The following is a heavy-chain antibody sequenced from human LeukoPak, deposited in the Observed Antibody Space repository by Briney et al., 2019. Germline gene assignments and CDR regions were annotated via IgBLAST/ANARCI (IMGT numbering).Heavy chain of an antibody. CDR3: ARGSHGGNFEEY. D-gene: IGHD4-23*01. Sequence: GGSLRLSCAASGFTFTTYTMNWVRQAPGKGLEWVSSISSSDGYMYYADSVKGRFTISRDNAKNSLYLQMNSLRAEDTAVYYCARGSHGGNFEEYWGQGTLVTVSS. V-gene: IGHV3-21*01. CDR2: ISSSDGYM. J-gene: IGHJ4*02. CDR1: GFTFTTYT.